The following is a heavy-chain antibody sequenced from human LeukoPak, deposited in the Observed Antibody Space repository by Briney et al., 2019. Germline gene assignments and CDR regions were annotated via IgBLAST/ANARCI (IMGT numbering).Heavy chain of an antibody. V-gene: IGHV3-48*03. CDR3: AKDRAEATRRSLDY. Sequence: HPGGSLRLSCAASGFTFSAYELNWVRQAPGKGLEWVSYIGTSGSTIYYADSVKGRFTISRDNAKNSLYLQMNSLRGEDTAVYYCAKDRAEATRRSLDYWGQGTLVTVSS. D-gene: IGHD1-26*01. CDR1: GFTFSAYE. CDR2: IGTSGSTI. J-gene: IGHJ4*02.